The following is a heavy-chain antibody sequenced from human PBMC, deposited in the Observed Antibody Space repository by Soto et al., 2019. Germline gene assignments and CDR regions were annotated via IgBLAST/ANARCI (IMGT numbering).Heavy chain of an antibody. CDR3: VKTASTVSAAPVYYGMDL. J-gene: IGHJ6*02. CDR2: IIPVLGVE. CDR1: RGSFTTFI. D-gene: IGHD2-21*02. Sequence: QVQLVQSGAEVKKPGSSVKVSCKASRGSFTTFIVTRVRHAPGQGLEWMGRIIPVLGVEYYAQKFQGRVMISADESTNTAYVDLISLRSEDKAVYYCVKTASTVSAAPVYYGMDLWGLGTTVTVSS. V-gene: IGHV1-69*02.